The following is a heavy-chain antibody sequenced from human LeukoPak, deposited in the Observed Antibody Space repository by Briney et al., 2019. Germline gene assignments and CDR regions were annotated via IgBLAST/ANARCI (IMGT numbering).Heavy chain of an antibody. D-gene: IGHD1-1*01. CDR2: IRYDGSDK. Sequence: GGSLRLSCAASGFTLRGYGMHWVRQAPGKGLEWVAFIRYDGSDKSYADSVKGRFTISRDNSENTPYLQINSLRVEDTAVYYCAKDTPTTGYHLDSWGQGTLVTVSS. V-gene: IGHV3-30*02. J-gene: IGHJ4*02. CDR1: GFTLRGYG. CDR3: AKDTPTTGYHLDS.